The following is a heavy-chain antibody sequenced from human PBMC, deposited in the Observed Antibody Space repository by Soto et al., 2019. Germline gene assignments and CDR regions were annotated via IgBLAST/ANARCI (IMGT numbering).Heavy chain of an antibody. Sequence: EVQLVESGGGLVQPGGSLRLSCAASGFTFSSYSMNWVRQAPGKGLEWVSAISGSGGSTYYADSVKGRFTISRDNSKNTLYLQMNSLRAEDTAVYYCANAKWLVNYFDYWGQGTLVTVSS. CDR3: ANAKWLVNYFDY. D-gene: IGHD6-19*01. J-gene: IGHJ4*02. CDR2: ISGSGGST. CDR1: GFTFSSYS. V-gene: IGHV3-23*04.